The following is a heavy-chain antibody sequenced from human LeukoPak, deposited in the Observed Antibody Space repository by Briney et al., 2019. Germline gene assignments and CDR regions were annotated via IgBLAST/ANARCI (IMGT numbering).Heavy chain of an antibody. V-gene: IGHV3-48*04. Sequence: GGSLRLSCAASGFTFSRYSMDWVRQAPGKGLEWVSYISSSSRTIHYADSVKGRFTISRDNAKNSLYLQMNSLRAEDTAVYYCAREIMNALRYPYYFDYWGQGTLVTVSS. CDR1: GFTFSRYS. J-gene: IGHJ4*02. CDR3: AREIMNALRYPYYFDY. D-gene: IGHD3-9*01. CDR2: ISSSSRTI.